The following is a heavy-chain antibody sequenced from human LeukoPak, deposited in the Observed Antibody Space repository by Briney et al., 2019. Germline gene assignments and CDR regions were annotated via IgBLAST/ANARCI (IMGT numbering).Heavy chain of an antibody. CDR2: LYSSGTT. J-gene: IGHJ4*02. CDR3: ARGHGTLDY. D-gene: IGHD1-14*01. V-gene: IGHV4-61*02. CDR1: GGSISSGSNY. Sequence: SQTLSLTCTVSGGSISSGSNYWSWIRQSAGKGLEWIGRLYSSGTTNYNPSLKSRVTISVDTSKNQFSLKLSSVTAADTAVYYCARGHGTLDYWGQGTLVTVSS.